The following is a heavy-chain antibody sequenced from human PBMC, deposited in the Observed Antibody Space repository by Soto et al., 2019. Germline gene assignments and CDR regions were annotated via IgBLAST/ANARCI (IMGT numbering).Heavy chain of an antibody. CDR2: INHSGST. J-gene: IGHJ4*02. D-gene: IGHD2-21*01. Sequence: TSETLSLTCAVYGGSFSGYYWSWIRQPPGKGLEWIGEINHSGSTNYNPSLKSRVTISVDTSKNQFSLKLSSVTAADTAVYYCARGLKFPTDYWGQGTLVTVSS. CDR1: GGSFSGYY. V-gene: IGHV4-34*01. CDR3: ARGLKFPTDY.